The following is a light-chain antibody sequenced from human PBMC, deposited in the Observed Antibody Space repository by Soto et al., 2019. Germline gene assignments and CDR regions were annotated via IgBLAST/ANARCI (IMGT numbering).Light chain of an antibody. V-gene: IGLV2-8*01. J-gene: IGLJ3*02. CDR1: SSDIGGYDY. Sequence: QSALTQPHSASGSPGQSVTISCTGTSSDIGGYDYVSWYQQHPGKAPKLIIYEVSKRPSGVPDRFSGSKSGNTASLTVSGLQAEDDADYYCSSYAGSNNLVFAGGTKLTVL. CDR2: EVS. CDR3: SSYAGSNNLV.